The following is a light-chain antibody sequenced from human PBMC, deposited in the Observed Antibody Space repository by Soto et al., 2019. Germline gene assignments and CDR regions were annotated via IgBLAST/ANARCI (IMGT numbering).Light chain of an antibody. CDR2: EVN. Sequence: QSALTQPASVSGSPGQSITISCTGTSSNVGSYKLVSWYQQHPGKAPKLMIFEVNKRPSGVSYRFSGSKSGNTASLTISGLKVEDEADYYCCSSGGSHTYGFGTGTKVTLL. CDR3: CSSGGSHTYG. V-gene: IGLV2-23*02. J-gene: IGLJ1*01. CDR1: SSNVGSYKL.